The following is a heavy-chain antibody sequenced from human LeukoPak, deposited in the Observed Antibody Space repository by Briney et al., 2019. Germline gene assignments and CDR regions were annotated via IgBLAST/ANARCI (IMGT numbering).Heavy chain of an antibody. CDR3: ARSKWPRGSFDY. V-gene: IGHV3-7*01. D-gene: IGHD5-12*01. Sequence: PGGSLRLSCAASGFSLSNYWMNWVRQAPGKGLEWVANIKQDGSEKNYVDSVKGRFTISRDNSKNTLYLQMNSLRAEDTAVYYCARSKWPRGSFDYWGQGTLVTVSS. CDR2: IKQDGSEK. J-gene: IGHJ4*02. CDR1: GFSLSNYW.